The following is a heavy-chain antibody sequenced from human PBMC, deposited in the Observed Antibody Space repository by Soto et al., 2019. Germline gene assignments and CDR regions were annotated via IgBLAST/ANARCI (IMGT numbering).Heavy chain of an antibody. CDR2: IYYSGST. Sequence: SETLSLTCTVSGGSISSYYWSWIRQPPGKGLEWIGYIYYSGSTNYNPSLKSRVTISVDTSKNQFSLKLSSVTAADTAVYYCARAVETTFFLYYFDYWGQGTLVTVSS. J-gene: IGHJ4*02. CDR3: ARAVETTFFLYYFDY. V-gene: IGHV4-59*01. CDR1: GGSISSYY. D-gene: IGHD3-16*01.